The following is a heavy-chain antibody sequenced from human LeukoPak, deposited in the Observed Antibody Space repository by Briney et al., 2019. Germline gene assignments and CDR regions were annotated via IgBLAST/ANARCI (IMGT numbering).Heavy chain of an antibody. Sequence: PSETLSLTCAVSGDSVNNTNWWTWVRQSPGKGLEWIGEIFHSGVTNYNPSLKSRAVISLEKSKNQFSLKLSSVTAADTAVYYCAAGYSYGVAFDIWGQGTMVTVSS. J-gene: IGHJ3*02. CDR3: AAGYSYGVAFDI. V-gene: IGHV4-4*02. CDR1: GDSVNNTNW. CDR2: IFHSGVT. D-gene: IGHD5-18*01.